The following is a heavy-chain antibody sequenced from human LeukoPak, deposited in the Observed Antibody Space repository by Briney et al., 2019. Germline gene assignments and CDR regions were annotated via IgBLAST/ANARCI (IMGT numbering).Heavy chain of an antibody. CDR3: TRDRGTYNWLDP. V-gene: IGHV3-73*01. D-gene: IGHD1-26*01. J-gene: IGHJ5*02. CDR2: IDRPAKSYAT. CDR1: GFTLSDSV. Sequence: GGSLRLSCAASGFTLSDSVIHWVRQASGTGLEWVGLIDRPAKSYATAYGASVGGRLTISRDDSKNTAYLQMDSLKTEYTALYYCTRDRGTYNWLDPWGQGTLVTVSS.